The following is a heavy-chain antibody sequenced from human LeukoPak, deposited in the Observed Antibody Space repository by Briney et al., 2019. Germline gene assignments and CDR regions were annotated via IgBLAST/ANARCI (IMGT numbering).Heavy chain of an antibody. CDR1: GGSISSSSYY. Sequence: SETLSLTCTVSGGSISSSSYYWGWIRQPPGKGLEWIGSIYYSGSTYYNPSLKSRVTISVATSKNQFSMKLSSVTAADTAVYSCARHVYSSGIRREFDYWGQGTLVTVSS. CDR2: IYYSGST. CDR3: ARHVYSSGIRREFDY. D-gene: IGHD6-19*01. V-gene: IGHV4-39*01. J-gene: IGHJ4*02.